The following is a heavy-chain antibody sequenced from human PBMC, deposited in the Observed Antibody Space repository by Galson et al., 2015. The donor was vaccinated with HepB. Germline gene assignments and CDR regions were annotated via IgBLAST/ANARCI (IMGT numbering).Heavy chain of an antibody. Sequence: SVKVSCKASGYTFIGYYMHWVRQAPGQGLEWMGWINPNSGATKYAQKFQGRVTMTRDTSITTVYMELNSLRSDDTALYYCARGFGYCSSSGCYYYYMDVWGRGTTVTVSS. CDR3: ARGFGYCSSSGCYYYYMDV. J-gene: IGHJ6*03. CDR1: GYTFIGYY. D-gene: IGHD2-2*01. V-gene: IGHV1-2*02. CDR2: INPNSGAT.